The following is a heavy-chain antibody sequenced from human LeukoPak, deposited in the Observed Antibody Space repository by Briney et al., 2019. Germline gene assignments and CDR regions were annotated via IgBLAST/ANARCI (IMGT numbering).Heavy chain of an antibody. V-gene: IGHV3-33*01. Sequence: GGSLRLSCVASGFTFSSFALPWVRQAPGKGLEWVALIWYDGSKKYHADSVKGRFTISRDNSKNTLYLQMNSLRAEDTAIYYCARDQCGGDCYPRDYWGQGTLVTVSS. CDR2: IWYDGSKK. D-gene: IGHD2-21*02. CDR1: GFTFSSFA. CDR3: ARDQCGGDCYPRDY. J-gene: IGHJ4*02.